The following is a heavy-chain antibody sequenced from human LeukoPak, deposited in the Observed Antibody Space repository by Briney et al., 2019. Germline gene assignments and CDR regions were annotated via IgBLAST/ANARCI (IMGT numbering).Heavy chain of an antibody. V-gene: IGHV6-1*01. CDR1: RDSVSSNSAA. J-gene: IGHJ4*02. CDR2: TFYRSTWSS. Sequence: SQTLSLTCAISRDSVSSNSAAWNWIRQSPSRGLEWLGRTFYRSTWSSDYAVSVKSRITINADTSKNQFSLQLNSVTPEDTAVYYCARLRGYSYGYDYWGQGTLVTVSS. CDR3: ARLRGYSYGYDY. D-gene: IGHD5-18*01.